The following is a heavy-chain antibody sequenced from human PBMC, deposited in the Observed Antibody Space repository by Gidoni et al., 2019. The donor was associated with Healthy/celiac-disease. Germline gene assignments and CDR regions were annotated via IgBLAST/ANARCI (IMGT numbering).Heavy chain of an antibody. D-gene: IGHD2-8*01. Sequence: QVQLVESGGGVVQPGRSLRLSCAASGFTFSSYAMHWVRQAPGKGLEWVAVISYDGSNKYYADSVKGRFTISRDNSKNTLYLQMNSLRAEDTAVYYCARGVLMGHFDYWGQGTLVTVSS. CDR2: ISYDGSNK. CDR1: GFTFSSYA. CDR3: ARGVLMGHFDY. V-gene: IGHV3-30-3*01. J-gene: IGHJ4*02.